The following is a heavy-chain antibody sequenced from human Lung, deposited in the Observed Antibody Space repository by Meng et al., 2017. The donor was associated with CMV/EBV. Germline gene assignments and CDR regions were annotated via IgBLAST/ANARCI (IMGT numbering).Heavy chain of an antibody. J-gene: IGHJ5*02. CDR3: TREPYYYDSSGYYYGFEP. V-gene: IGHV3-49*04. D-gene: IGHD3-22*01. CDR2: IRSKAYGGTT. Sequence: LSXTVSGFTFGDYARSWVRQAPGKGLEWVGFIRSKAYGGTTEYAASVKGRFTISRDDSKSIAYLQMNSLKTEDTVVYYCTREPYYYDSSGYYYGFEPWXPGTXVTVSS. CDR1: GFTFGDYA.